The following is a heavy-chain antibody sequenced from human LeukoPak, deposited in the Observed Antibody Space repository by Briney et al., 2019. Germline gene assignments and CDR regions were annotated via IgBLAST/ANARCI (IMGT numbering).Heavy chain of an antibody. CDR1: GGTFSSYA. CDR3: ASTPYYYDSSGYYYLFQT. J-gene: IGHJ5*02. CDR2: IIPILGIA. V-gene: IGHV1-69*04. D-gene: IGHD3-22*01. Sequence: ASVKVSCEASGGTFSSYAISWVRQAPGQGLEWMGRIIPILGIANYAQKFQGRVTITADKSTSTAYMELSSPRSEDTAVYYCASTPYYYDSSGYYYLFQTWGQGTLVTVSS.